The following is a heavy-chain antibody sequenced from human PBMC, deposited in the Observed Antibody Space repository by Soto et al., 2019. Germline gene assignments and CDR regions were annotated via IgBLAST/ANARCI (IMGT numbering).Heavy chain of an antibody. V-gene: IGHV3-21*01. J-gene: IGHJ6*02. CDR1: GFTFSSYS. D-gene: IGHD1-1*01. CDR3: ARDERWASPYYYYGMDV. Sequence: KPGGSLRFSCAASGFTFSSYSMNWVRQAPGKGLEWVSSISSSSSYIYYADSVKGRFTISRDNAKNSLYLQMNSLRAEDTAVYYCARDERWASPYYYYGMDVWGQGTTVTVSS. CDR2: ISSSSSYI.